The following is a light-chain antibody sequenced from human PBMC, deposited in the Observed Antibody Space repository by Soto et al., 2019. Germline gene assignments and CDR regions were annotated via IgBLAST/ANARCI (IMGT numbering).Light chain of an antibody. J-gene: IGKJ1*01. V-gene: IGKV3-20*01. CDR2: RAS. Sequence: EIVLTQSPGTLSLSPGERATLSCRADQSVNNNYLTWYQQRPGQAPRRLIYRASRRATGIPDRFSGSGYGTDFTLTISRLEPEDFALYYCQQYGSSWTFGQGAKVESK. CDR1: QSVNNNY. CDR3: QQYGSSWT.